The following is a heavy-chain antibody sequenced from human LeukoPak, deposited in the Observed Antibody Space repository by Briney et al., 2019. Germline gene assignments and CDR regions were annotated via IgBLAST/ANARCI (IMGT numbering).Heavy chain of an antibody. CDR2: ISSSGSTI. D-gene: IGHD3-3*01. CDR3: AREPFDYYYYYMDV. J-gene: IGHJ6*03. Sequence: GGSLRLSCAASGFTFSDYYMSWIRQAPGKGLEWVSCISSSGSTIYYADSVKGRFTISRDNAKNSLYLQMNSLRAEDTAVYYCAREPFDYYYYYMDVWGKGTTVTISS. CDR1: GFTFSDYY. V-gene: IGHV3-11*01.